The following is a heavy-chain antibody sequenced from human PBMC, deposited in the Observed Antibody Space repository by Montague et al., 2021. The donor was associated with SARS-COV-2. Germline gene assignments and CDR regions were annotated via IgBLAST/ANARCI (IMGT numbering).Heavy chain of an antibody. D-gene: IGHD5-12*01. J-gene: IGHJ6*02. Sequence: SETLSLTCTVSGASISGYFWSWVRQPPGKGLEWIGYIYESGSTKSNPSLTSRLIMSVDTSRNQFSLTLSSVTTADTAVYYCARDRGLSGFYGYDPLYFFGMDVRGQGTTVIVSS. V-gene: IGHV4-59*01. CDR1: GASISGYF. CDR2: IYESGST. CDR3: ARDRGLSGFYGYDPLYFFGMDV.